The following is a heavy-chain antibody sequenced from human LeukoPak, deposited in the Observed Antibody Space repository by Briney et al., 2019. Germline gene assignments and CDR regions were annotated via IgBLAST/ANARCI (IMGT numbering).Heavy chain of an antibody. CDR2: LYHSGST. CDR1: GYSISSDNY. Sequence: PSETLSLTCAVSGYSISSDNYWGWIRQPPGKGLEWIGSLYHSGSTSYNPPLKSRVTISVDTSKNQFSLKLSSVTAADTAVYYCARGLSGDSSGYYYFDYWGQGTLVTVSS. CDR3: ARGLSGDSSGYYYFDY. D-gene: IGHD3-22*01. V-gene: IGHV4-38-2*01. J-gene: IGHJ4*02.